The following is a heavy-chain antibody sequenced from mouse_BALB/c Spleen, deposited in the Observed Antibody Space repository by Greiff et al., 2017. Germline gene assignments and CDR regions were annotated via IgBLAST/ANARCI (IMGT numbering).Heavy chain of an antibody. CDR3: ARSSIYYYGSGFDY. CDR1: GYSFTDYN. Sequence: EVKVVESGPELVKPGASVKVSCKASGYSFTDYNMYWVKQSHGKSLEWIGYIDPYNGGTSYNQKFKGKATLTVDKSSSTAFMHLNSLTSEDSAVYYCARSSIYYYGSGFDYWGQGTTLTVSS. J-gene: IGHJ2*01. V-gene: IGHV1S135*01. D-gene: IGHD1-1*01. CDR2: IDPYNGGT.